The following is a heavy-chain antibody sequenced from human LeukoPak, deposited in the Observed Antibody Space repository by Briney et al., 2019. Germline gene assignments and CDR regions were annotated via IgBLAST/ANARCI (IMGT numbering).Heavy chain of an antibody. Sequence: GGSLRLSCAASGFILSTSWMTWVRQAPGKGLEWVTNINRDGSQIDYLDSVKGRFTISRDSANNALYPQMNSLRAEDTAVYYCARGGLTAGFDFWGQGALVTVSS. CDR1: GFILSTSW. D-gene: IGHD3-9*01. CDR2: INRDGSQI. J-gene: IGHJ4*02. CDR3: ARGGLTAGFDF. V-gene: IGHV3-7*01.